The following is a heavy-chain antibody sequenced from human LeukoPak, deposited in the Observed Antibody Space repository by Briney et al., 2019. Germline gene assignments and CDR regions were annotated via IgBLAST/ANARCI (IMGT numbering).Heavy chain of an antibody. CDR2: ISGSGGRT. Sequence: GSLRLSCAASGFTFSTYAMNWVRQAPGKGLDWVSGISGSGGRTYYADSVKGRFTISRDNSKNTLYLQMNSLRVEDTAVYYCANVRYFDWYYFDYWGQGALVTVSS. V-gene: IGHV3-23*01. CDR1: GFTFSTYA. CDR3: ANVRYFDWYYFDY. J-gene: IGHJ4*02. D-gene: IGHD3-9*01.